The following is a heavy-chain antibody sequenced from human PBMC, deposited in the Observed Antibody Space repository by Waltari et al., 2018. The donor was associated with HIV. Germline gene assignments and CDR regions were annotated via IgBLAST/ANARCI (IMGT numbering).Heavy chain of an antibody. Sequence: EVQLVESGGGLVQPGRSLRLSCAASGFPFDDYAMHWVRQAPGKGGEWVAGISWDSGRKGYPDSVKGRLTISRDNAKNSLYLQMNSLRAEDTALYYCAKDRGTGTTVYYYYGMDVWGQGTTVTVSS. CDR2: ISWDSGRK. CDR1: GFPFDDYA. V-gene: IGHV3-9*01. J-gene: IGHJ6*02. CDR3: AKDRGTGTTVYYYYGMDV. D-gene: IGHD1-7*01.